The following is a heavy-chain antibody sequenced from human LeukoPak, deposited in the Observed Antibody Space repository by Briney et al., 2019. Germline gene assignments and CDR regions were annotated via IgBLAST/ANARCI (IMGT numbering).Heavy chain of an antibody. CDR2: IYNSGST. Sequence: MPSETLSLTCTVSGASVSSDYWSWIRRTPGKGLEWIGYIYNSGSTNYNLSLKSRVTISLDTSQNQPSLRLTSVTAADTAVYYCARVKGYYGSGSPNFDSWGQGTLVTVSS. D-gene: IGHD3-10*01. CDR1: GASVSSDY. J-gene: IGHJ4*02. V-gene: IGHV4-4*08. CDR3: ARVKGYYGSGSPNFDS.